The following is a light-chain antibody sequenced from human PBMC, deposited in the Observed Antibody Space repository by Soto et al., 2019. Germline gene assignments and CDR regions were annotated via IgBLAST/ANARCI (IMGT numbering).Light chain of an antibody. CDR2: AAS. V-gene: IGKV1-27*01. CDR1: QGISDY. CDR3: QHYYTSPFT. J-gene: IGKJ3*01. Sequence: DIQMTQSPSSLSAFLGDRVTITCRASQGISDYLVWYQQKPGKVPKLLIYAASTLQSGVPPRFSGTGSGTDFTLPISSLQPEYFATYYCQHYYTSPFTFGPPTKVDIK.